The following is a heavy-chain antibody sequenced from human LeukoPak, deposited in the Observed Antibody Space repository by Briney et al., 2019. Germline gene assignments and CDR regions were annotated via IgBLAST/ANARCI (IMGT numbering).Heavy chain of an antibody. CDR1: GGSISSGDYY. J-gene: IGHJ4*02. V-gene: IGHV4-30-4*02. Sequence: SETLSLTCTVSGGSISSGDYYWSWIRQPPGKGLEWIGYIYYSGSTYYNPSLKSRVTISVDTSKNQFSLKLSSVTAADTAVYYCARLGGGVWDIVVVPAAEPIDYWGQGTLVTVSS. CDR3: ARLGGGVWDIVVVPAAEPIDY. D-gene: IGHD2-2*01. CDR2: IYYSGST.